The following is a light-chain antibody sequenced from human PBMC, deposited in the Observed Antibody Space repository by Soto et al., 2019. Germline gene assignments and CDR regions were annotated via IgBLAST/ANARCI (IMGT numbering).Light chain of an antibody. Sequence: GDRVTITCRASQTISGWLAWYQQKPGKAPKPLIYDASTLESGVPSRFSGSGSGTEYTLTISSLQPDDFATYYCQQYNDYLFGQGTKLEIK. CDR1: QTISGW. CDR2: DAS. V-gene: IGKV1-5*01. J-gene: IGKJ2*01. CDR3: QQYNDYL.